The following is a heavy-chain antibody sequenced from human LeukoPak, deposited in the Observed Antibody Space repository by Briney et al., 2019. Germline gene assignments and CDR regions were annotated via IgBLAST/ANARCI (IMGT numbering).Heavy chain of an antibody. V-gene: IGHV3-66*01. CDR1: GFTVSSNY. J-gene: IGHJ3*02. D-gene: IGHD3-10*01. CDR2: IYSGGST. CDR3: ARERVRGQAFDI. Sequence: YPGGSLRLSCAASGFTVSSNYMSWVRQAPGKGLEWVSVIYSGGSTYYADSVKGRFTISRDNSKNTLYLQMNSLRAEDTAVYFCARERVRGQAFDIWGQGTMVTVSS.